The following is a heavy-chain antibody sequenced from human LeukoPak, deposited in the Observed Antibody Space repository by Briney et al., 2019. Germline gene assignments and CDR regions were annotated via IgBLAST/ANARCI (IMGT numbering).Heavy chain of an antibody. CDR2: ISSSSSTI. D-gene: IGHD6-6*01. Sequence: PGGSLRLSCAASGFTFSSYAMNWVRQAPGKGLEWVSYISSSSSTIYYADSVKGRFTISRDNAKNSLYLQMNSLRAEDTAVYYCARDRGQYSSSLADYWGQGTLVTVSS. J-gene: IGHJ4*02. CDR1: GFTFSSYA. CDR3: ARDRGQYSSSLADY. V-gene: IGHV3-48*04.